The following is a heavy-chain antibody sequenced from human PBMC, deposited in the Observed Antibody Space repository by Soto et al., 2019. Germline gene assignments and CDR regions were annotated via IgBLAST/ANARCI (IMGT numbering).Heavy chain of an antibody. J-gene: IGHJ4*02. CDR1: GGSISSDGYY. V-gene: IGHV4-31*03. CDR2: IFYSGST. Sequence: PSETMSLTCTVSGGSISSDGYYWSWIRQHPGKGLEWIGYIFYSGSTYYNPSLKSRVAISVDTSKNQFSLKLSSVTAADTAVYYCARAPGDYFDCWGQGTLVTVSS. CDR3: ARAPGDYFDC.